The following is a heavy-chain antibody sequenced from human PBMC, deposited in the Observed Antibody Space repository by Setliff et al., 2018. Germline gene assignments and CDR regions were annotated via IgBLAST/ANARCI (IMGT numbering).Heavy chain of an antibody. Sequence: PGESLKISCEASGFSFSNYAMNWVRQAPGKGLEWVASFSSRNDYIYHADSVKGRFTISRDNAKNSLYLQMNSLRAEDTAVYYCARVGVLWFGEFDYWGQGTLVTVSS. CDR2: FSSRNDYI. CDR1: GFSFSNYA. V-gene: IGHV3-21*04. CDR3: ARVGVLWFGEFDY. J-gene: IGHJ4*02. D-gene: IGHD3-10*01.